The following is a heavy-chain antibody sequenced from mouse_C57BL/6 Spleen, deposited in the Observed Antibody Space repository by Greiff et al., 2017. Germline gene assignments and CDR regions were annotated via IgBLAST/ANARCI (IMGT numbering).Heavy chain of an antibody. CDR1: GYTFTSYW. CDR2: INPSNGGT. CDR3: ARSRTTVVAPYYAMDY. Sequence: QVQLKQPGTELVKPGASVKLSCKASGYTFTSYWMHWVKQRPGQGLEWIGNINPSNGGTNYNEKFKSKATLTVDKSSSTAYMQLSSLTSEDSAVYYCARSRTTVVAPYYAMDYWGQGTSVTVSS. J-gene: IGHJ4*01. D-gene: IGHD1-1*01. V-gene: IGHV1-53*01.